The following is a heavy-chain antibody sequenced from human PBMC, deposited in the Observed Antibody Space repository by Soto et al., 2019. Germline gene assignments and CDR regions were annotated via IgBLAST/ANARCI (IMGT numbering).Heavy chain of an antibody. D-gene: IGHD2-8*01. V-gene: IGHV3-23*01. J-gene: IGHJ6*03. CDR2: LTPSGGNT. CDR3: AGRYCPNGVCYTNYYYYIDV. Sequence: EVHLLDSGGGLVQPGGSLRLSCAASGFTFGTYAMTWVRQAPGKGLEWVSTLTPSGGNTYYADSVQGRFTISRDNSMNTLYLQMNSLRAEDTAVYYCAGRYCPNGVCYTNYYYYIDVWGEGTTVTVSS. CDR1: GFTFGTYA.